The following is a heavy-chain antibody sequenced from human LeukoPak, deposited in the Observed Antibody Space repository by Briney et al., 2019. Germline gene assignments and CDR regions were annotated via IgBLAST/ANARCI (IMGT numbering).Heavy chain of an antibody. J-gene: IGHJ4*02. Sequence: GGSLRLSCAASGFTFSTYAVNWVRQAPGRGLEWVSTISGSGGSTYYADSVKGRFTISRDNSKNTLYLQMNSLRAEDTAVYYCAKGDYYDSPLDYWGQGTLVTVSS. CDR2: ISGSGGST. V-gene: IGHV3-23*01. CDR1: GFTFSTYA. CDR3: AKGDYYDSPLDY. D-gene: IGHD3-22*01.